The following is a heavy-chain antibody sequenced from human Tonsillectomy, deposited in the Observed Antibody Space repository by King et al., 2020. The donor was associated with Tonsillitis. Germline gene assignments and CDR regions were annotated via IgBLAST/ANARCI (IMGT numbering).Heavy chain of an antibody. CDR1: GGTFSSYA. CDR3: ARESFGTSFDP. J-gene: IGHJ5*02. D-gene: IGHD3-16*01. CDR2: IIPIFDAT. Sequence: QLVQSGAEVKKPGSSVKVSCKASGGTFSSYAISWVRQAPGQGLEWMGGIIPIFDATTYALKFQGRVKITADGSTSTAYMELSSLGSEDTAVYYCARESFGTSFDPWGQGTLVTVSS. V-gene: IGHV1-69*01.